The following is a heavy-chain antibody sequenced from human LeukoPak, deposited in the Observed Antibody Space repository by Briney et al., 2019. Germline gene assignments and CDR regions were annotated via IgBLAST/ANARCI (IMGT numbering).Heavy chain of an antibody. J-gene: IGHJ4*02. CDR2: TYSGGYT. CDR1: GFTVSSNY. CDR3: ASLRSSSPVQVY. D-gene: IGHD6-6*01. Sequence: GGSLRLSCAAPGFTVSSNYMSWVRQAPGKGLEWVSVTYSGGYTDYPDSVKGRFTISRDSSKNTLYLQMNSLRAEDTAVYYCASLRSSSPVQVYWGQGTLVTVSS. V-gene: IGHV3-66*01.